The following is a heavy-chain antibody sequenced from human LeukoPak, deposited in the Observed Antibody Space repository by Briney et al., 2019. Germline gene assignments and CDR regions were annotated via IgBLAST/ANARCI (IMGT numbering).Heavy chain of an antibody. CDR2: IYPRDSDT. J-gene: IGHJ4*02. Sequence: GESLKISCKGSGYRFSSYWIGWVRQMPGKGLEWMGIIYPRDSDTRYSPSFQGQVTISVDKSISTAYLQWSSLEASDTAMYYCASSVEVPGGRCFDYWGQGTLATVSS. V-gene: IGHV5-51*01. D-gene: IGHD1-1*01. CDR1: GYRFSSYW. CDR3: ASSVEVPGGRCFDY.